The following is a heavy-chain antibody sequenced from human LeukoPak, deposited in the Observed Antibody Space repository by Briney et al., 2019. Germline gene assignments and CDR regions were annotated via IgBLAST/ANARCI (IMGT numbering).Heavy chain of an antibody. CDR2: IWYDGSNK. CDR3: ARDNGYSSGHGFDY. CDR1: GFTFNSYT. Sequence: GGSLRLSCAASGFTFNSYTMHWVRQAPGKGLEWVALIWYDGSNKYYADSVKGRFTISRDNSKNTLYLQMNSLRAEDTAAYYCARDNGYSSGHGFDYWGQGTLVTVSS. D-gene: IGHD6-19*01. J-gene: IGHJ4*02. V-gene: IGHV3-30-3*01.